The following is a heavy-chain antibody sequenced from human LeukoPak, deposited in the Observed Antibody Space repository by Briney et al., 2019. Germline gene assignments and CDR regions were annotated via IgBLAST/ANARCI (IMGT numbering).Heavy chain of an antibody. CDR3: ARTSATVSFDY. V-gene: IGHV4-59*12. CDR1: DVSIKNYY. Sequence: SETLSLTCTVSDVSIKNYYWSWIRQSPGKGLEWIGYIYHSGSTYYNPSLKSRVTISVDRSKNQFSLKLSSVTAADTAVYYCARTSATVSFDYWGQGTLVTVSS. J-gene: IGHJ4*02. D-gene: IGHD4-17*01. CDR2: IYHSGST.